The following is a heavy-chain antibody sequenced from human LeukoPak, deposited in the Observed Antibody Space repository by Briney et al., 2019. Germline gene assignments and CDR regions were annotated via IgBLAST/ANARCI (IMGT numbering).Heavy chain of an antibody. V-gene: IGHV4-34*01. CDR3: ARYAYDSSGYYSFDY. J-gene: IGHJ4*02. Sequence: PSETLSLTCAVYGGSFSGYYWSWIRQPPGKGLEWIGEINHSGSTNYNPSLKSRVTISVDTSKTQFSLKLSSVTAADTAVYYCARYAYDSSGYYSFDYWGQGTLVTVSS. D-gene: IGHD3-22*01. CDR2: INHSGST. CDR1: GGSFSGYY.